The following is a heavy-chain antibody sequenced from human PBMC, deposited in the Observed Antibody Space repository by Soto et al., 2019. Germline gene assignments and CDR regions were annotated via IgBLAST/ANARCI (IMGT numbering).Heavy chain of an antibody. Sequence: QVQLVQSGAEVKKPGSSVKVSCKASGDTFSSYTISWVRQAPGQGLEWMGRIIPILDIANYAQKFQGRVTITADKSTSTAYMELSSLRSEDTVVYYCAAGGHGAFDIWGQGTMVTVSS. J-gene: IGHJ3*02. CDR1: GDTFSSYT. D-gene: IGHD1-26*01. CDR3: AAGGHGAFDI. CDR2: IIPILDIA. V-gene: IGHV1-69*02.